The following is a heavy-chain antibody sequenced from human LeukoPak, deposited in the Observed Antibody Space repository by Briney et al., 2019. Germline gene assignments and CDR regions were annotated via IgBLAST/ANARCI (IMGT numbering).Heavy chain of an antibody. CDR2: ITGSGGST. Sequence: GGSLRLSCAASGFTFSSYAMSWVRQAPGKGLEWVSVITGSGGSTFYADSLEGRFTISRDNSKNTVYLHMNTLRADDTAVYHCAKDRGSRGWYPMDSWGQGTLVTVSS. V-gene: IGHV3-23*01. J-gene: IGHJ4*02. CDR3: AKDRGSRGWYPMDS. D-gene: IGHD6-19*01. CDR1: GFTFSSYA.